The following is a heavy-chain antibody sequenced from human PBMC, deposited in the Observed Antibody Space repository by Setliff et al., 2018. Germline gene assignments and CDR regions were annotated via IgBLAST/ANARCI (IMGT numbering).Heavy chain of an antibody. V-gene: IGHV4-61*09. CDR1: GGSISSGSDY. CDR2: IYTSGST. CDR3: VRTDYSDGRYSMDV. J-gene: IGHJ6*03. D-gene: IGHD6-19*01. Sequence: TLSLTCSVSGGSISSGSDYWTWIRQPAGKGLEWIGHIYTSGSTNYHPSLRSRVTISVDTSKNQFSLKLNSVTAADTAVYYCVRTDYSDGRYSMDVWGKGTTVTVSS.